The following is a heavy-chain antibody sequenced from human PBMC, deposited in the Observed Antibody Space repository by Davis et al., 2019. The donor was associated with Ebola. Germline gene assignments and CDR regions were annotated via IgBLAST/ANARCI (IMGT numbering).Heavy chain of an antibody. Sequence: GESLKISCAASGFTFSNAWMSWVRQAPGKGLEWVGRIKSKTDGGTTDYAAPVKGRFTISRDDSKNTLYLQMNSLKTEDTAVYYCTKEVGYYYDSSGYNYYYGMDVWGQGTTVTVSS. CDR2: IKSKTDGGTT. V-gene: IGHV3-15*01. J-gene: IGHJ6*02. CDR3: TKEVGYYYDSSGYNYYYGMDV. D-gene: IGHD3-22*01. CDR1: GFTFSNAW.